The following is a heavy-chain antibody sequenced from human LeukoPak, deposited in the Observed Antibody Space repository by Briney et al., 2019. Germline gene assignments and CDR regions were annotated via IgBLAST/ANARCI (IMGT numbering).Heavy chain of an antibody. CDR2: ISGSGGST. CDR1: GFTFSSYA. D-gene: IGHD6-13*01. Sequence: HPGGSLRLSCAASGFTFSSYAMSWVRQAPGKGLEWVSAISGSGGSTYYADSVKGRFTISRDNSKNTLYLQMNSLRAEDTAVYYCAKDRRFGSSWSDAFDIWGQGTMVTVSS. J-gene: IGHJ3*02. CDR3: AKDRRFGSSWSDAFDI. V-gene: IGHV3-23*01.